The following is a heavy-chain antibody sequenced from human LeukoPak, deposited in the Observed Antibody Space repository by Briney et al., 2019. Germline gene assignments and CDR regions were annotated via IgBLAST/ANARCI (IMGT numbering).Heavy chain of an antibody. CDR1: GFTFSSYW. V-gene: IGHV3-7*01. Sequence: PGGSLRLSCAASGFTFSSYWMSWVRQAPGKGLEWVANIKQDGSEKYYVDSVKGRFTISRDNAKNSLYLQMNSLRAEDTAVYYCARDNWNYLNWFDPWGQGTLVTVSS. J-gene: IGHJ5*02. CDR3: ARDNWNYLNWFDP. CDR2: IKQDGSEK. D-gene: IGHD1-7*01.